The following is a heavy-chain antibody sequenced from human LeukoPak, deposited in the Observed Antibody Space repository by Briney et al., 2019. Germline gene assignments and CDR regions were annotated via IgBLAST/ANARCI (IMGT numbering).Heavy chain of an antibody. CDR3: ARRSEQTPFFEH. CDR2: IYPGDFDT. V-gene: IGHV5-51*01. Sequence: GESLKISCQGSGFRFTNYWIGWVRQMPGKGLEWMGIIYPGDFDTRYSPSFQGQVTISADKSISTAYLQWSSLKTSDTAMYYCARRSEQTPFFEHWGQGTLVTVSS. CDR1: GFRFTNYW. J-gene: IGHJ4*02. D-gene: IGHD2-15*01.